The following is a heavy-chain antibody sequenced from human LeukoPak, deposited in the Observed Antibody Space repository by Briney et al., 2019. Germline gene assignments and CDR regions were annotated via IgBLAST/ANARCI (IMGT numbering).Heavy chain of an antibody. J-gene: IGHJ4*02. V-gene: IGHV3-11*01. Sequence: PGGSLRLSCAASGFTFSDYYMSWIRQAPGKGPEWVSYISSSGSTIYYADSVKGRFTISRDNAKNSLYLQMNSLRAEDTAVYYCARSLYTIFGVVRSYYFDYWGQGTLVTVSS. CDR2: ISSSGSTI. D-gene: IGHD3-3*01. CDR3: ARSLYTIFGVVRSYYFDY. CDR1: GFTFSDYY.